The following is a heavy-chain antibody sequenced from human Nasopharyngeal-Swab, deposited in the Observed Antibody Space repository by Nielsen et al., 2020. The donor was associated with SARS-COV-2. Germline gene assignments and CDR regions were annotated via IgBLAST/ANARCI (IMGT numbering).Heavy chain of an antibody. J-gene: IGHJ4*02. CDR2: IRSRDNFDAP. D-gene: IGHD5-24*01. Sequence: GESLKISCAASGFPFSGSGVHWVRQAPGKGLEWVGQIRSRDNFDAPAYAASIQGRFTISRDDSKNTAYLQMNSLKTEDTAVYYCSGGNYTLYYWGQGTLVTVSS. V-gene: IGHV3-73*01. CDR3: SGGNYTLYY. CDR1: GFPFSGSG.